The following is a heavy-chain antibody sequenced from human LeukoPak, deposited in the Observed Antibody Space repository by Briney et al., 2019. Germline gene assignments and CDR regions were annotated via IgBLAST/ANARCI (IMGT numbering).Heavy chain of an antibody. CDR1: GFTFSSYE. CDR2: ISSSGSTI. Sequence: PGGSLRLSCAASGFTFSSYEMNWVRQAPGKGLEWVSDISSSGSTIYYADSVKGRFTISRDNAKNSLYLQMNSLRAEDTAVYYCARDVTYSGYDRYMDVWGKGTTVTVSS. CDR3: ARDVTYSGYDRYMDV. V-gene: IGHV3-48*03. J-gene: IGHJ6*03. D-gene: IGHD5-12*01.